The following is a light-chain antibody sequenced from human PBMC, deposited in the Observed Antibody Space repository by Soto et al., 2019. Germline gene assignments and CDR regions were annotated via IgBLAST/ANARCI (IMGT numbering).Light chain of an antibody. V-gene: IGKV1-39*01. CDR1: QSISSY. J-gene: IGKJ1*01. CDR2: AAS. CDR3: PQSYSTTKT. Sequence: IQMTQSPSSLSASVGDRVTITCRASQSISSYLNWYQQKPGKAPKLLIYAASSLQSGVPSRVSGRRAGPDVTLTISRLQPEDCATYYCPQSYSTTKTFGQGTKVDI.